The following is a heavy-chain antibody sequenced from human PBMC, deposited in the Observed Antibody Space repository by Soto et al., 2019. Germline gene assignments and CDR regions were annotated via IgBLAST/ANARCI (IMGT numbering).Heavy chain of an antibody. CDR3: ARDPKLLLEYYFDL. CDR1: GFNFSRYG. V-gene: IGHV3-33*01. CDR2: IWSDGSYK. J-gene: IGHJ4*02. D-gene: IGHD3-22*01. Sequence: VQLVESGGGVVQPGRSLRLSCAASGFNFSRYGMHWVRQAPGKGLEWVAVIWSDGSYKNYGDSVKGRFTISRDNSKNTLDLVMNSLRAEYTAMYYCARDPKLLLEYYFDLWGQGTLVTVSS.